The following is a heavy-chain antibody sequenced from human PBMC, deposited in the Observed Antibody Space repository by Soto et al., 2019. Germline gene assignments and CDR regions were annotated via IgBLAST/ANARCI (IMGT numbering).Heavy chain of an antibody. J-gene: IGHJ4*02. CDR3: ARLIRCKTTSSCFGY. V-gene: IGHV4-39*01. D-gene: IGHD2-2*01. Sequence: EKGPEWIGYIYYSGTTYYNPSLKSRVTISEDTFKNQFSLKLSSVTAADTAVFFCARLIRCKTTSSCFGYWGQG. CDR2: IYYSGTT.